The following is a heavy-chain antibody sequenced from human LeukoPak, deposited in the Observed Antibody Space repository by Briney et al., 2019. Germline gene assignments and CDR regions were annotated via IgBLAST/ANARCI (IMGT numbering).Heavy chain of an antibody. CDR1: GDSVSSNSDA. D-gene: IGHD2-2*01. CDR3: ARDPGSTSSYYYYGMDV. V-gene: IGHV6-1*01. J-gene: IGHJ6*02. CDR2: TYYRSKWYN. Sequence: PSQTLSLTCAISGDSVSSNSDAWSWIRLSPSRGLEWLGRTYYRSKWYNDYAESVKSRITINSDTSKNQFSLKLSSVTAADTAVYYCARDPGSTSSYYYYGMDVWGQGTTVTVSS.